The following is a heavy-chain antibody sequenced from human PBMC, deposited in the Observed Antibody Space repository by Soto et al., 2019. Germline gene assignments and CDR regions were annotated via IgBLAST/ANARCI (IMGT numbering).Heavy chain of an antibody. D-gene: IGHD2-21*02. Sequence: GGSLRLSXAGSGFAFSRFGMHWVRQAPGKGLEWVAVISYDGTNKYYADSVKGRFTISRDNSKNTLYLQINSLRAEDTAVYYCAKAVPPFVVVTASDYWGQGTLVTVSS. J-gene: IGHJ4*02. V-gene: IGHV3-30*18. CDR3: AKAVPPFVVVTASDY. CDR1: GFAFSRFG. CDR2: ISYDGTNK.